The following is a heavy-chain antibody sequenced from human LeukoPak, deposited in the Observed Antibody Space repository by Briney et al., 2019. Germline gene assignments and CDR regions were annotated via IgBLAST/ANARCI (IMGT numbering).Heavy chain of an antibody. Sequence: SETLSLTCTVSGGSTGSYYWTWIRQPPGKGLEWIGYVSYSGNTNYNPSLKSRVTISVDTSKNQFSLNLSSVTAADTAVYYCARVGSGHFDFWGQGTLVTVSS. CDR3: ARVGSGHFDF. CDR2: VSYSGNT. CDR1: GGSTGSYY. D-gene: IGHD2-15*01. J-gene: IGHJ4*02. V-gene: IGHV4-59*01.